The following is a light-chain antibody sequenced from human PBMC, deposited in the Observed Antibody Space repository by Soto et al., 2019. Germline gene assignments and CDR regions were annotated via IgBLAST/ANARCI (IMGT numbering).Light chain of an antibody. J-gene: IGKJ1*01. CDR3: QQYNNWPWT. CDR2: AAS. CDR1: QSVNSN. Sequence: EIVMTQSPATLSVSPGERATLSCRASQSVNSNLAWYQQKPGQAPRLLIYAASTRATGIPARFSGSGSGTDFTLTISSLQSEDFAVYYCQQYNNWPWTFGQGTKV. V-gene: IGKV3-15*01.